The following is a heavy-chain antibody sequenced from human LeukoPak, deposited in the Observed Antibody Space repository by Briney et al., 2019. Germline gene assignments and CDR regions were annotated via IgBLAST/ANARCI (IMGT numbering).Heavy chain of an antibody. CDR2: ISGSGGST. CDR1: GFTFSSYA. D-gene: IGHD3-10*01. V-gene: IGHV3-23*01. CDR3: ARSSRGVQGVITPPKY. J-gene: IGHJ4*02. Sequence: GGSLRLSCAAFGFTFSSYAMSWVRQAPGKGLEWVSAISGSGGSTYYADSVKGRFTISRDNSKNTLYLQMNSLRAEDTAVYYCARSSRGVQGVITPPKYWGQGTLVTVSS.